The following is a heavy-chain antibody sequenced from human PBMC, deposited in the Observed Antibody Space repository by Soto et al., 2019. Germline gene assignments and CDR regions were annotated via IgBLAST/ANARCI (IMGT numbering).Heavy chain of an antibody. D-gene: IGHD6-13*01. J-gene: IGHJ4*02. CDR1: GYTFTSYA. V-gene: IGHV1-3*05. CDR2: INAGNGNT. CDR3: ARDVAAADY. Sequence: QVQLVQSGAEEKKPGASVKVSCKASGYTFTSYAMHWVRQAPGQRLEWMGWINAGNGNTKHSQKPQGRVTITTDTAASTAYMELSSLRSEDTAVYYCARDVAAADYWGQGTLVTVSS.